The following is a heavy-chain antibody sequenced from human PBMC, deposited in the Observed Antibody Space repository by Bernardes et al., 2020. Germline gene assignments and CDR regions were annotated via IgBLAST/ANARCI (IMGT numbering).Heavy chain of an antibody. CDR2: ISGGSSYI. CDR3: ARVPNYYGSGSRAPNFDY. Sequence: GGSLRLSCAASGFTFSTYDMNWVRQAPGTGLEWVSSISGGSSYIYYADSVKGRFTISRDNAKNSLYLQMNSLRAEDTAVYYCARVPNYYGSGSRAPNFDYWGQGTLVTVSS. CDR1: GFTFSTYD. D-gene: IGHD3-10*01. V-gene: IGHV3-21*01. J-gene: IGHJ4*02.